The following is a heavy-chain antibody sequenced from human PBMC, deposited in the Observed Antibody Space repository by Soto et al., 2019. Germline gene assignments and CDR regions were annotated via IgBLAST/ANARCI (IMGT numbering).Heavy chain of an antibody. CDR2: IIPIFGTA. V-gene: IGHV1-69*06. CDR1: GGTFSSYA. CDR3: AREVDYYYRSGLPLYFDY. D-gene: IGHD3-22*01. Sequence: SVKVSCKASGGTFSSYAISWVRQSPGQGLEWMGGIIPIFGTANYAQKFQGRVTITAEKSTSTAYIELSSLRSEDTAVYYCAREVDYYYRSGLPLYFDYLGQGTLVTVSS. J-gene: IGHJ4*02.